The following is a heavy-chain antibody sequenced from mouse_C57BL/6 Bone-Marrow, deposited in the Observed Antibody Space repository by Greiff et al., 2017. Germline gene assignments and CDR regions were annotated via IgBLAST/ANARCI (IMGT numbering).Heavy chain of an antibody. CDR3: ARSVFYYYGSSSDWYVDV. CDR2: IYPGSGSP. Sequence: VQLQQPGAELVKPGASVKMSCKASGYTFTSYWITWVKQRPGQGLEWIGDIYPGSGSPNYNEKFKGKATLTVDPSSSTAYMQLGSLTSEDSAVYYCARSVFYYYGSSSDWYVDVWGTGTTVTVSS. D-gene: IGHD1-1*01. V-gene: IGHV1-55*01. J-gene: IGHJ1*03. CDR1: GYTFTSYW.